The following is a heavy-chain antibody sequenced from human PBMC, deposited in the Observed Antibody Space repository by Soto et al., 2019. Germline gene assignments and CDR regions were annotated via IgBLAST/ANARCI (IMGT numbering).Heavy chain of an antibody. D-gene: IGHD5-12*01. Sequence: GGSLRLSCAASGFTFSSYAMSWVRQAPGKGVEWVSAISGSGGSTYYADSVKGRFTISRDHAKNSLYLQMNSLRAEDTAVYYCARRYSGGRAFDICGQGTMVTVSS. J-gene: IGHJ3*02. V-gene: IGHV3-23*01. CDR3: ARRYSGGRAFDI. CDR2: ISGSGGST. CDR1: GFTFSSYA.